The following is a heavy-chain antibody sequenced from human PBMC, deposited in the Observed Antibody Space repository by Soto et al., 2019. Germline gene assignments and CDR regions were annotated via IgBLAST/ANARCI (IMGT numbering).Heavy chain of an antibody. CDR3: ARGAVPGWFDP. CDR2: IYHSGST. J-gene: IGHJ5*02. V-gene: IGHV4-31*03. Sequence: QVQLQESGPGLVKPSQTLSLTCTVSGGSISSGGYYWSWIRQHPGKGLEWIGYIYHSGSTYYNPSVKRRVTISVDTSKKQFSLKLSPVTAAGTAVYYCARGAVPGWFDPWGQGTLVTVSS. CDR1: GGSISSGGYY.